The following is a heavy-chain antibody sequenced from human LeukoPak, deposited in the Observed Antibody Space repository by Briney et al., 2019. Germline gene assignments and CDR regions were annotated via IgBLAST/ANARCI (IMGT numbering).Heavy chain of an antibody. CDR1: GITFRNAW. CDR3: ATAMTTVPYYYYYAMDV. D-gene: IGHD4-17*01. V-gene: IGHV3-15*01. Sequence: SPGGSLRLSCAASGITFRNAWMTWVRQAPGKGLEWVGRSKSTADAGTTEYAPPVKGRFTISRDDSQSTLYLQINSLKTDDTAVYYCATAMTTVPYYYYYAMDVWGQGTTVTVSS. J-gene: IGHJ6*02. CDR2: SKSTADAGTT.